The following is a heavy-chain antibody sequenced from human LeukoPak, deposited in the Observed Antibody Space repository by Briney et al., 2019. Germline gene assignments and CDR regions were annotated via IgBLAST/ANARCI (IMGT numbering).Heavy chain of an antibody. CDR3: ARGGYGTDY. Sequence: SETLSLTCTVSGGSISSYYWSWIRQPPGKGLEWIGEINHSGSTNYNPSLKSRVTISVDTSKNQFSLKLSSVTAADTAVYYCARGGYGTDYWGQGTLVTVSS. V-gene: IGHV4-34*01. J-gene: IGHJ4*02. D-gene: IGHD5-18*01. CDR1: GGSISSYY. CDR2: INHSGST.